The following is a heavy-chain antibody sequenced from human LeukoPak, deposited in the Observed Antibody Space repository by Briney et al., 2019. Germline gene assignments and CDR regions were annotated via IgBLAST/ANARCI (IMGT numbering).Heavy chain of an antibody. CDR2: ISGSGGST. V-gene: IGHV3-23*01. CDR1: GFTFSSYA. Sequence: PGGSLRLSCAASGFTFSSYAMSWVRQAPGKGLEWVSAISGSGGSTYYADSVKGRFTISRDNSKNTLYLQMNSLRAEDTAVYYCAKDSSTTVTTSPAFDIWGQGTMVTVSS. D-gene: IGHD4-17*01. J-gene: IGHJ3*02. CDR3: AKDSSTTVTTSPAFDI.